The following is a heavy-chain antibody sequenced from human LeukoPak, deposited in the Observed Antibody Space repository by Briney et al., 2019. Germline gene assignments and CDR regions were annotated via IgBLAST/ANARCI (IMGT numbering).Heavy chain of an antibody. V-gene: IGHV3-9*01. Sequence: GGSLRLSCAASGFTFSSYAMSWVRQAPGKGLEWVSGISWNSGSIGYADSVKGRFTISRDNAKNSLYLQMNSLRAEDTALYYCAKDDCSSTSCPLDYWGQGTLVTVSS. CDR2: ISWNSGSI. CDR3: AKDDCSSTSCPLDY. D-gene: IGHD2-2*01. J-gene: IGHJ4*02. CDR1: GFTFSSYA.